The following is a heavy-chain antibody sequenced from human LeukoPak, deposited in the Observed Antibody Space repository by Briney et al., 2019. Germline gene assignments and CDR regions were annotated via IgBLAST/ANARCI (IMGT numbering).Heavy chain of an antibody. CDR3: ATAGDDVDSVMIWDF. Sequence: GASVKVSCKASGYTFTGYYMHWVRQAPGQGLEWMGWINPNSGGTNYAQKFQGRVTMTTDTSISTAYMELSSLRSEDTAVYYCATAGDDVDSVMIWDFWGQGTLVTVSS. J-gene: IGHJ4*02. CDR1: GYTFTGYY. V-gene: IGHV1-2*02. CDR2: INPNSGGT. D-gene: IGHD3/OR15-3a*01.